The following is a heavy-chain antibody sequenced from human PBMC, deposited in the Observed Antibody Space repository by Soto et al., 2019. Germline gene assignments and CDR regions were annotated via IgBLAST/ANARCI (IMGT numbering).Heavy chain of an antibody. CDR1: GFSLTTDRVG. CDR2: IYWDDSK. CDR3: AHAYGGRSLY. Sequence: QITLKESGPTLVKPTQTLTLTCTFSGFSLTTDRVGVGWIRQPPGEALQWLAVIYWDDSKTYRPSLESRLTITKDTSKNQAGLTMTNMDSLDTATYYCAHAYGGRSLYWGQGTLVTVSS. D-gene: IGHD1-26*01. J-gene: IGHJ4*02. V-gene: IGHV2-5*02.